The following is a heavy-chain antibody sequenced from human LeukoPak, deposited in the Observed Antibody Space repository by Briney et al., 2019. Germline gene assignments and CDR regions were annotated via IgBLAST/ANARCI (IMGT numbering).Heavy chain of an antibody. CDR2: IYTSGST. V-gene: IGHV4-4*07. D-gene: IGHD3-3*01. CDR3: ARVRITIFGVVTHDAFDI. Sequence: PSQTLSLTCTVSGGSISSYYWSWIRQPAGKGLEWIGRIYTSGSTNYNPSLKSRVTMSVDTSKNQFSLKLSSVTAADTAVYYCARVRITIFGVVTHDAFDIWGQGTMVTVSS. CDR1: GGSISSYY. J-gene: IGHJ3*02.